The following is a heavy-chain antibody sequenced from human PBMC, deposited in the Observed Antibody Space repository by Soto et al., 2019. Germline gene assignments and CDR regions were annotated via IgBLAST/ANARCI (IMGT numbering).Heavy chain of an antibody. CDR1: GGSISSSSYY. D-gene: IGHD3-10*01. V-gene: IGHV4-39*01. J-gene: IGHJ4*02. Sequence: SETLSLTCTVSGGSISSSSYYWGWIRQPPGKGLEWIGSIYYSGSTYYNPSLKSRVTISVDTSKNQFSLKLSSVTAADTAVYYCARPNGSGSSPNYYFDYWGQGTLVTVSP. CDR2: IYYSGST. CDR3: ARPNGSGSSPNYYFDY.